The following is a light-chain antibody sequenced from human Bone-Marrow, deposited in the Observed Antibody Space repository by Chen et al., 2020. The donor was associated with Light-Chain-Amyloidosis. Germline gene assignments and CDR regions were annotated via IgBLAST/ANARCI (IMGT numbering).Light chain of an antibody. CDR1: NLGSTS. CDR2: DDS. CDR3: QVWDGSSDRPV. J-gene: IGLJ3*02. Sequence: SYVLTQPSSVSVAPGQTATIACGGNNLGSTSVHWYQPTPGPAPLLVVYDDSDRPSGIPERWSGSNSGNTATLTISRVEAGDEADDYCQVWDGSSDRPVFGGGTKVTAL. V-gene: IGLV3-21*02.